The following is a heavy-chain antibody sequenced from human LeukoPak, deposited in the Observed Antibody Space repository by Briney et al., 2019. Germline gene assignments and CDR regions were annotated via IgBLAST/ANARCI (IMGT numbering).Heavy chain of an antibody. Sequence: GGSLGLSCAASGFTFSSYGMHWVRQAPGKGLEWVAFIRYDGSNKYYADSVKGRFTISRDNSKNTLYLQMNSLRAEDTAVYYCAKEALKGIAAAGPFDYWGQGTLVTVSS. J-gene: IGHJ4*02. CDR1: GFTFSSYG. CDR2: IRYDGSNK. V-gene: IGHV3-30*02. CDR3: AKEALKGIAAAGPFDY. D-gene: IGHD6-13*01.